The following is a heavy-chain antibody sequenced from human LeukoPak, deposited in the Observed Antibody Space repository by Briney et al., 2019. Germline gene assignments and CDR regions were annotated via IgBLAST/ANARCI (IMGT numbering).Heavy chain of an antibody. CDR3: ARDSSGEIDY. Sequence: PSETLSLTCTVSGGSISSYYWSWIRQPPGKGLEWIGYIYYSGSTNYNPSLKSRVTISVDTSKNQFSLKLSSVTAADTAVYYCARDSSGEIDYWGQGTLVTVSS. J-gene: IGHJ4*02. D-gene: IGHD6-25*01. CDR1: GGSISSYY. CDR2: IYYSGST. V-gene: IGHV4-59*01.